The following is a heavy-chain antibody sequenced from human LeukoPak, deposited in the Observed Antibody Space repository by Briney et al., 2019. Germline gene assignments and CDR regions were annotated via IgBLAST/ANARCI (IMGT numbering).Heavy chain of an antibody. CDR2: VYTTGGT. D-gene: IGHD3-22*01. V-gene: IGHV4-4*07. Sequence: SETLSLTCSVSGASINSYYWSWIRHSAGKGLEYIGRVYTTGGTHYNPTLKSRLTLSADTSKNQFYLTLSSVTAADTAVYYCATGSGYYRGAEYFEYWGQGILVTVSS. CDR3: ATGSGYYRGAEYFEY. CDR1: GASINSYY. J-gene: IGHJ1*01.